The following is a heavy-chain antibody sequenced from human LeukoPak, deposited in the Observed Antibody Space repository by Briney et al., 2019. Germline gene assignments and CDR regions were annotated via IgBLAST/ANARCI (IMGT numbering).Heavy chain of an antibody. D-gene: IGHD2-2*01. J-gene: IGHJ6*02. Sequence: AASVKVSCTASGGTFSSYAISWVRQAPGQGLEWMGGIIPIFGTANYAQKFQGRVTITADESTSTAYMELSSLRSEDTAVYYCARGCSSTSCHWDYYGMDVWGQGTTVTVSS. CDR1: GGTFSSYA. CDR3: ARGCSSTSCHWDYYGMDV. CDR2: IIPIFGTA. V-gene: IGHV1-69*13.